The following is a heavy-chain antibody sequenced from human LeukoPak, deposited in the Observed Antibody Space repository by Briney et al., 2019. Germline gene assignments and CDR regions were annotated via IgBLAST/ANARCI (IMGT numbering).Heavy chain of an antibody. CDR3: ARGRGRGYSGYGRWFDP. V-gene: IGHV4-34*01. D-gene: IGHD5-12*01. J-gene: IGHJ5*02. CDR1: GRSFSSYY. Sequence: MTSETQSLTCAVYGRSFSSYYWSWIRHPPGKGLEWLGEINHSGSTNYNPSLKSRVTISVGTSKNQFSLKLGSVTAADTAVYYCARGRGRGYSGYGRWFDPWGQGTLVTVSS. CDR2: INHSGST.